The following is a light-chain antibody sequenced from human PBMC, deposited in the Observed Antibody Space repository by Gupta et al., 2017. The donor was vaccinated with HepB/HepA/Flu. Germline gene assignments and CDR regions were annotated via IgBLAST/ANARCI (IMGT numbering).Light chain of an antibody. CDR2: SAS. V-gene: IGKV1-39*01. CDR3: HQSYSTPWT. J-gene: IGKJ1*01. CDR1: QTNGSY. Sequence: DIQMTQSPSSLSASVGDRVTITCLASQTNGSYLNWYQQKPGKPPKLLIYSASTLQTGVPSRFSGSRSGTDFTLSISNLHPEDTASYFCHQSYSTPWTFGQGT.